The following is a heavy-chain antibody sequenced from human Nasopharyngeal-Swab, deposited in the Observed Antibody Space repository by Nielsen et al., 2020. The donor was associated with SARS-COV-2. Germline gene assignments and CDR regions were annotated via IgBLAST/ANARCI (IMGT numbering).Heavy chain of an antibody. J-gene: IGHJ4*02. V-gene: IGHV3-30-3*01. CDR1: GFTFSSYA. Sequence: GESLKISCAASGFTFSSYAMHWVRQAPGKGLEWVAVISYDGSNKYYADSVKGRFTISRDNSKSTLYLQMNSLRAEDTAVYYCARPYSGSYWSYFDYWGQGTLVTVSS. D-gene: IGHD1-26*01. CDR2: ISYDGSNK. CDR3: ARPYSGSYWSYFDY.